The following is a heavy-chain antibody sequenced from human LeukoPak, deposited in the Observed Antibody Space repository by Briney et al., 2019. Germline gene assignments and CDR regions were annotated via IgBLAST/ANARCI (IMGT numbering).Heavy chain of an antibody. D-gene: IGHD2-2*01. CDR3: ARHGNIVVLPDASKAFDI. CDR1: GGSITSSSHY. J-gene: IGHJ3*02. Sequence: SETLSLTCTVPGGSITSSSHYWGWIRQPPGKGLEWIGSIYYSGDTYYNPSLKSRVTVSVDTSKSQFSLRLSSVTAADTAVYYCARHGNIVVLPDASKAFDIWGQGTMVTVSS. V-gene: IGHV4-39*01. CDR2: IYYSGDT.